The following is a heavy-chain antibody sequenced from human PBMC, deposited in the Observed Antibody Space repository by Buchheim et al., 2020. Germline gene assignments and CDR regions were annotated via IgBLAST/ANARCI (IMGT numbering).Heavy chain of an antibody. CDR2: IYHSGST. CDR3: ARDPDIIVVVTATQTGYYGMDV. D-gene: IGHD2-21*02. V-gene: IGHV4-4*02. J-gene: IGHJ6*02. CDR1: GGSTSSSNW. Sequence: QVQLQESGPGLVKPSGTLSLTCAVSGGSTSSSNWWSWVRQPPGKGLEWIGEIYHSGSTNYNPSLKSRVTLSVDKSKNQFSLKLSSVTAADTAVYYCARDPDIIVVVTATQTGYYGMDVWGQGTT.